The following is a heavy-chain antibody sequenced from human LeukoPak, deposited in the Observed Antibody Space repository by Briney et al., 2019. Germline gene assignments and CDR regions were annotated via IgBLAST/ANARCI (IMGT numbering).Heavy chain of an antibody. CDR2: IYYSGST. J-gene: IGHJ6*02. Sequence: ASETLSLTCTVSGGSISSYYWSWIRQPPGKGLEWIGYIYYSGSTNYNPSLKSRVTISVDTSKNQFSLKLSSVTAADTAVYYCARSRIAAAGFCYYYGMDVWGQGTMVTVSS. D-gene: IGHD6-13*01. V-gene: IGHV4-59*01. CDR1: GGSISSYY. CDR3: ARSRIAAAGFCYYYGMDV.